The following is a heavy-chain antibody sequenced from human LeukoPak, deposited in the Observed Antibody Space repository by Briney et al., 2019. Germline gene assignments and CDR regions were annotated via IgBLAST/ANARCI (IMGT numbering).Heavy chain of an antibody. CDR3: AKDIGDGYNLNAFDI. Sequence: QSGGSLRLSCAASGFTFSSYAMSWVRQAPGKGLEWVSAISGSGGSTYYADSVKGRFTISRDNSKNTLYLQMNSLRAEDAAVYYCAKDIGDGYNLNAFDIWGQGTMVTVSS. CDR2: ISGSGGST. CDR1: GFTFSSYA. V-gene: IGHV3-23*01. J-gene: IGHJ3*02. D-gene: IGHD5-12*01.